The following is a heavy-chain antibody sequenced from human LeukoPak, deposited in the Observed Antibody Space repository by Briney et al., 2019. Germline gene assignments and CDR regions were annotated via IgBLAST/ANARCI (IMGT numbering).Heavy chain of an antibody. CDR3: TRDIVRVGATLYFDY. J-gene: IGHJ4*02. V-gene: IGHV3-7*01. D-gene: IGHD1-26*01. CDR2: INHNGNVN. CDR1: GFTFSSYW. Sequence: PGGSLRLSCAASGFTFSSYWMNWARQAPGKGLEWVASINHNGNVNYYVDSVKGRFTIPRDNARNSLYLEMNSLRAEDTAVYYCTRDIVRVGATLYFDYWGQGAPVTVSS.